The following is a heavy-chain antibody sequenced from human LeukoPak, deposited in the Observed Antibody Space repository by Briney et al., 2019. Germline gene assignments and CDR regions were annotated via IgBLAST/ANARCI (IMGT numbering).Heavy chain of an antibody. J-gene: IGHJ4*02. V-gene: IGHV4-59*01. D-gene: IGHD6-19*01. Sequence: KASETLSLTCTVSGGSISSYYWSWIRQPPGKGLEWIGYIYYSGSTIYNPSLKSRVTISVDTSKNQFSLRLSPVTAADTAVYYCARGQWLVDYWGQGTLVTVSS. CDR2: IYYSGST. CDR1: GGSISSYY. CDR3: ARGQWLVDY.